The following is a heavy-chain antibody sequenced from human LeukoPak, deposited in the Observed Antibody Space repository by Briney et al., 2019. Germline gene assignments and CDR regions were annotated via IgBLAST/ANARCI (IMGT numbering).Heavy chain of an antibody. Sequence: GTLSLTCAVSGGSISSSNWWSWVRQAPGKGLKWVSTIYSGGSTYYADSVKGRFTISRDNSKNTLYLQMNSLRAEDTAVYYCARDLGYSNSWYLTQHWGQGTLVTVSS. CDR3: ARDLGYSNSWYLTQH. V-gene: IGHV3-66*01. CDR2: IYSGGST. J-gene: IGHJ1*01. D-gene: IGHD6-13*01. CDR1: GGSISSSNW.